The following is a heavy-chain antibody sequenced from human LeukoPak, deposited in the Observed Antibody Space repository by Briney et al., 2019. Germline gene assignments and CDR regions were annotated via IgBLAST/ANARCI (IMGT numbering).Heavy chain of an antibody. Sequence: ASVKVSCKASGYTFTGYYMHWVRQAPGQGLEWMGWINPNSGGTKYAQKFQGRVTMTRDTSISTAYMELSRLRSDDTAVYYCARLTGYSSESWFDPWGQGTLVTVSS. D-gene: IGHD3-9*01. J-gene: IGHJ5*02. V-gene: IGHV1-2*02. CDR1: GYTFTGYY. CDR2: INPNSGGT. CDR3: ARLTGYSSESWFDP.